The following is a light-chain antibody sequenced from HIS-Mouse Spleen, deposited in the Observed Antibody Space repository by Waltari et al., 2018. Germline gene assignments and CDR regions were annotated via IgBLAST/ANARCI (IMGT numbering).Light chain of an antibody. CDR3: SSYTSSSTYV. V-gene: IGLV2-14*03. CDR1: SSDGAGYNY. CDR2: DVS. J-gene: IGLJ1*01. Sequence: QSALTQPASVSGSPGQSSTISCTGTSSDGAGYNYVSCYQQHPGKAPKLMIYDVSNRPSGVSNRFSGSKSGNTASLTISGLQAEDEADYYCSSYTSSSTYVFGTGTKVTVL.